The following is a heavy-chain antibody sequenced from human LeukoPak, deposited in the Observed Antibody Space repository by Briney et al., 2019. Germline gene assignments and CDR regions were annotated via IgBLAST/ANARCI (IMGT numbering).Heavy chain of an antibody. CDR1: GFTFSSYA. J-gene: IGHJ4*02. CDR2: ISGSGGST. D-gene: IGHD1-14*01. CDR3: ARASSITILVYYFEY. V-gene: IGHV3-23*01. Sequence: GGSLRLSCAASGFTFSSYAMSWVRQAPGKGLEWVSAISGSGGSTYYADSVKGRFTISRDNSKNTLFLQMNSLRAEDTAVYYCARASSITILVYYFEYWGQGTLVTVSS.